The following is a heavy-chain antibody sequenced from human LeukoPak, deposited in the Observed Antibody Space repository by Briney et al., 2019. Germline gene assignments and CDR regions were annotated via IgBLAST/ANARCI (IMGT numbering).Heavy chain of an antibody. J-gene: IGHJ3*02. CDR3: ARGLQWLVSDAFDI. D-gene: IGHD6-19*01. Sequence: GGSLRLSCAASRFTFSSYWMSWVRQAPGKGLEWVANIKQDGSEKYYVDSVRGRFTISRDNAKNSLYLQMNSLRAEDTAVYYCARGLQWLVSDAFDIWGQGTMVTVSS. CDR1: RFTFSSYW. CDR2: IKQDGSEK. V-gene: IGHV3-7*01.